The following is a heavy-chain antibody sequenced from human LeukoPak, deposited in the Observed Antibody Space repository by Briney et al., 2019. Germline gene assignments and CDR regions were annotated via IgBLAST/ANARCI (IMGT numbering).Heavy chain of an antibody. J-gene: IGHJ4*02. V-gene: IGHV3-23*01. CDR3: ARVYCSSTSCHEPFDY. Sequence: GGSLRLSCAASGFTFSSYAMSWVRQAPGKGLEWVSAISGSGGSTYYADSVKGRFTISRDNSKNTLYLQMNSLRAEDTAVYYCARVYCSSTSCHEPFDYWGLGTLVTVSS. CDR1: GFTFSSYA. CDR2: ISGSGGST. D-gene: IGHD2-2*01.